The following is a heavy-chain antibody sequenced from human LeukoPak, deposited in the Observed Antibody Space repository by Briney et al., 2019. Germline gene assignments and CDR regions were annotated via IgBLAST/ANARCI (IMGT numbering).Heavy chain of an antibody. D-gene: IGHD6-6*01. CDR1: GGSISSSSYY. CDR3: AGIQSIAANYYYMDV. J-gene: IGHJ6*03. V-gene: IGHV4-39*01. CDR2: IYYSGST. Sequence: SSETLSLTSTVPGGSISSSSYYWGWIRQPPGKGLEWIGSIYYSGSTYYNPSLKSRVTISVDTSKNQFSLKLSSVTAADTAVYYCAGIQSIAANYYYMDVWGKGTTVTVSS.